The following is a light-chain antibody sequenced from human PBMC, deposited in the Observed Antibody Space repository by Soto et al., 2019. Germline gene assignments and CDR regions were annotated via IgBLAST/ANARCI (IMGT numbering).Light chain of an antibody. V-gene: IGLV2-14*03. Sequence: QSVLTQPASVSGSPGQSISISCTGTSSDVGGYNYVSWYQHQPGKAPKLVIFDVSGRPSGISNRFSGSKSGNTASLTISGLRLEDEADYYCSSYTDLNFYVFGNGTKVTVL. CDR3: SSYTDLNFYV. CDR2: DVS. J-gene: IGLJ1*01. CDR1: SSDVGGYNY.